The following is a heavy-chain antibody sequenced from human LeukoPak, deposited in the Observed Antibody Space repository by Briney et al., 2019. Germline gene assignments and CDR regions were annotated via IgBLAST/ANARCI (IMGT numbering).Heavy chain of an antibody. D-gene: IGHD3-22*01. Sequence: SGTLSLTCGVSGGSISSGGYYWSWIRQHPGKGLEWIGYIYYSGSTYYNPSLKSRVTISVDTSKNQFSLKLSSVTAADTAVYYCARDPPYYDSSGRDDAFDIWGQGTMVTVSS. CDR2: IYYSGST. CDR1: GGSISSGGYY. J-gene: IGHJ3*02. V-gene: IGHV4-31*11. CDR3: ARDPPYYDSSGRDDAFDI.